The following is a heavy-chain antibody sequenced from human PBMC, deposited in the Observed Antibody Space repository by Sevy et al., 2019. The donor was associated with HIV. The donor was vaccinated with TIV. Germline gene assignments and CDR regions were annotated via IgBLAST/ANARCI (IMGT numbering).Heavy chain of an antibody. D-gene: IGHD6-19*01. CDR2: IIPIFGTA. CDR3: ATKAVSIAVAELDY. V-gene: IGHV1-69*13. J-gene: IGHJ4*02. CDR1: GGTFSSYA. Sequence: ASVKVSCKASGGTFSSYAISWVRQAPGQGLEWMGGIIPIFGTANYAQTFQGRVTITADESTSTAYMELSSLRSEDTAVYYCATKAVSIAVAELDYWGQGTLVTVSS.